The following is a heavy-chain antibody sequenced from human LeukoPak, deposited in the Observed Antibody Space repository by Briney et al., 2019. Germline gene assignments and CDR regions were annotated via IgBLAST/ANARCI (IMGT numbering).Heavy chain of an antibody. V-gene: IGHV3-74*01. CDR2: INSDGSST. D-gene: IGHD2-2*01. CDR1: GFTFSSYA. J-gene: IGHJ4*02. Sequence: GGSLRLSCAASGFTFSSYAMSWVRQAPGKGLEWVSRINSDGSSTSYADSVKGRFTISRDNAKNTLYLQMNSLRAEDTAVYYCARGSRYNIVVVPAAPLDYWGQGTLVTVSS. CDR3: ARGSRYNIVVVPAAPLDY.